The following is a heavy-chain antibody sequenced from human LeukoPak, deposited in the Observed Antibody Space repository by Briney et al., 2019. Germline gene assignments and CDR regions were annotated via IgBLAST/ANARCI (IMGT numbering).Heavy chain of an antibody. CDR1: GFTFSSYW. J-gene: IGHJ4*02. Sequence: PGGSLRLSCAASGFTFSSYWMSWVRQAPGKGLEWVSVMYSGGSTYYVDSVKGRFTISRDNSKNTLYLQMNSLRADDTAVYYCARDLVSSGWYVGWDYWGQGTLVTVSS. V-gene: IGHV3-66*02. D-gene: IGHD6-19*01. CDR2: MYSGGST. CDR3: ARDLVSSGWYVGWDY.